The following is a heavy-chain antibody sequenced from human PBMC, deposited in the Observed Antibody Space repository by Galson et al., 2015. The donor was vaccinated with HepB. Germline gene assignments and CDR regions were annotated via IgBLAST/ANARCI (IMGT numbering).Heavy chain of an antibody. V-gene: IGHV3-30*04. D-gene: IGHD3-22*01. CDR3: ARGPGGDYYYDSISSLYGMDV. CDR1: GFTFSSYA. J-gene: IGHJ6*02. Sequence: SLRLSCAASGFTFSSYAMHWVRQAPGKGLEWVAVISYDGSNKYYADSVKGRFTISRDNSKNTLYLQMNSLRAEDTAVYYCARGPGGDYYYDSISSLYGMDVWGQGTTVTVSS. CDR2: ISYDGSNK.